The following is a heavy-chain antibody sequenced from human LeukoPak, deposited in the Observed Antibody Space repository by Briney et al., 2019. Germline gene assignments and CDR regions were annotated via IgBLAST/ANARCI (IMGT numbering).Heavy chain of an antibody. Sequence: GGSLRLSCAASGFTFTSYSMNWVRQAPGKGLEWVSYIGGSPSAISYADSVKGRFTISRDNGKNTMYLQMNSLRAEDTAVYYCARLPFYCTDGVCYTDFDAFDIWVPGTMVTVSS. V-gene: IGHV3-48*04. D-gene: IGHD2-8*01. J-gene: IGHJ3*02. CDR2: IGGSPSAI. CDR3: ARLPFYCTDGVCYTDFDAFDI. CDR1: GFTFTSYS.